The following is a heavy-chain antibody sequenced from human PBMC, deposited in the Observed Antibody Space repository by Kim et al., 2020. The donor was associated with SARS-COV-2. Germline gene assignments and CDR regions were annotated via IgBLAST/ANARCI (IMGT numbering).Heavy chain of an antibody. J-gene: IGHJ6*02. CDR3: ARGYTMVRGVIRHYYYGMDV. V-gene: IGHV3-13*05. CDR1: GFTFSSYD. D-gene: IGHD3-10*01. CDR2: IGTAGDP. Sequence: GGSLRLSCAASGFTFSSYDMHWVRQATGKGLEWVSAIGTAGDPYYPGSVKGRFTISRENAKNSLYLQMNSLRAGDTAVYYCARGYTMVRGVIRHYYYGMDVWGQGTTVTVSS.